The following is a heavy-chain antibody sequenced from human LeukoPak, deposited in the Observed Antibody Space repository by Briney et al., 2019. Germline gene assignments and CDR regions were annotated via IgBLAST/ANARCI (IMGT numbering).Heavy chain of an antibody. J-gene: IGHJ4*02. CDR3: ARDPSLWFGEPKGYFDF. Sequence: SETLSLTCTVSGGSISSYYWSWIRQPPGKRLEWIGYIYYTGSTNYNPSLKSRVTILVDTSKNQFSLKLSSVTAADTAVYYCARDPSLWFGEPKGYFDFWGQGTLVTVSS. CDR1: GGSISSYY. D-gene: IGHD3-10*01. V-gene: IGHV4-59*01. CDR2: IYYTGST.